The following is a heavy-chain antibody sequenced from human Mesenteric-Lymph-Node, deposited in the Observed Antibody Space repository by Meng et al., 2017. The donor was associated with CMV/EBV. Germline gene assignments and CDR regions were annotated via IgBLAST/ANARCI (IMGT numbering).Heavy chain of an antibody. V-gene: IGHV3-48*04. J-gene: IGHJ6*02. CDR1: GFTFSSYS. CDR3: ARPPAGYDFWSGYYTDYYYYGMDV. CDR2: ISSSSSTI. Sequence: GESLKISCAASGFTFSSYSMNWVRQAPGKGLEWVSYISSSSSTINYADSVKGRFTISRDNAKNSLYLQMNSLRAEDTAVYYCARPPAGYDFWSGYYTDYYYYGMDVWGQGTTVTVSS. D-gene: IGHD3-3*01.